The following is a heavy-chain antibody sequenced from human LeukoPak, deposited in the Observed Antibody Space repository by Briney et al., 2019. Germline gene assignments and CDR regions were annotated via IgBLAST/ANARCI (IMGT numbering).Heavy chain of an antibody. V-gene: IGHV3-33*06. D-gene: IGHD1-26*01. Sequence: GGSLRLSCAASGFTFSRYGMHWVRQAPGKWLEWVAVIWHDGSYEYYADSVKGRFTISRDSSKNTLYLQMNSLRAEDTAVYYCAKDGVGATSLDCWGQGTLVTVSS. J-gene: IGHJ4*02. CDR3: AKDGVGATSLDC. CDR2: IWHDGSYE. CDR1: GFTFSRYG.